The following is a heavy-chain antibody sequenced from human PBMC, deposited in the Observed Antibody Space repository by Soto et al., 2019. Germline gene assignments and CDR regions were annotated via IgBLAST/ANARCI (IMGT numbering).Heavy chain of an antibody. J-gene: IGHJ4*02. D-gene: IGHD3-10*01. V-gene: IGHV4-34*01. CDR1: GGSFSGYY. CDR2: INHSGST. CDR3: ATYGSGSYNFDY. Sequence: PWETLSLTCAVYGGSFSGYYWSWIRQPPGKGLEWIGEINHSGSTNYNPSLKSRVTISVDTSKNQFSLKLSSVTAADTAVYYCATYGSGSYNFDYWGQGTLVTVSS.